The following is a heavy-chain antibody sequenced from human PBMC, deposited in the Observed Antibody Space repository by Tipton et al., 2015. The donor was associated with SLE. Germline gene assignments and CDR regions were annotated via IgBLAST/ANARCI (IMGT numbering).Heavy chain of an antibody. Sequence: SLRLSCAASGFTFSSYAMHWVRQAPGKGLEWVAFISYDGSNKYYADSVRGRFTISRDNSKNALYLQMNSLRAEDTGVYYCATIDPGEDYWGQGTLVTVSS. V-gene: IGHV3-30-3*01. D-gene: IGHD3-10*01. J-gene: IGHJ4*02. CDR1: GFTFSSYA. CDR2: ISYDGSNK. CDR3: ATIDPGEDY.